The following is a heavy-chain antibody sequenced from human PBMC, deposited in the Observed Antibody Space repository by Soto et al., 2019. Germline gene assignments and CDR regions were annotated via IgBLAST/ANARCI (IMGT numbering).Heavy chain of an antibody. CDR3: ARLHCSSPSCWAGGFHY. D-gene: IGHD2-2*01. V-gene: IGHV2-26*01. CDR1: GFSLSSPRMG. CDR2: IFSNDEK. Sequence: SGPTLVNPTETLTLTCTVSGFSLSSPRMGVSWIRQPPGKALEWLAHIFSNDEKSYSISLKSRLTISKDTSKSQVVLIMTNMDPVDTATYYCARLHCSSPSCWAGGFHYWGQGTLVTVSS. J-gene: IGHJ4*02.